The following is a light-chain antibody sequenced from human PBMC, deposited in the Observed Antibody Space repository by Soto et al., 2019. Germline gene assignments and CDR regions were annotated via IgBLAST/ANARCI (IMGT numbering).Light chain of an antibody. V-gene: IGKV1-39*01. CDR3: QQSYRAPLT. Sequence: DIQMTQSPSSLSASVGDRVTITCRASQTINTYLNWYQQKPGKAPKLVIHAACSVQSGVPSRFSGSGSGTDFTLTISSLQPEDFATYYCQQSYRAPLTFGPGTKVDIK. CDR1: QTINTY. CDR2: AAC. J-gene: IGKJ3*01.